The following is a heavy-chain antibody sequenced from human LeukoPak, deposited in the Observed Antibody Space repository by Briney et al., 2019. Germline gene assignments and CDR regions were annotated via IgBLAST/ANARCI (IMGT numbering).Heavy chain of an antibody. CDR2: ISSSSSYI. CDR1: GFTFSSYS. CDR3: ARDMVTMVRGVIDYYYYMDV. Sequence: GGSLTLSCAASGFTFSSYSMNWVRQAPGKGLEWVSSISSSSSYIYYADSVKGRFTISRDNAKNSLYLQMNSLRAEDTAVYYCARDMVTMVRGVIDYYYYMDVWGKGTTVTVSS. V-gene: IGHV3-21*01. J-gene: IGHJ6*03. D-gene: IGHD3-10*01.